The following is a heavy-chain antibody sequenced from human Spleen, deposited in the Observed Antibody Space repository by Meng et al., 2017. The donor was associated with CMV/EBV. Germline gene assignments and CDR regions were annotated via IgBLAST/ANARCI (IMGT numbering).Heavy chain of an antibody. CDR1: GFRFSSYA. J-gene: IGHJ4*02. V-gene: IGHV3-23*01. D-gene: IGHD6-19*01. Sequence: GGSLRLSCKVSGFRFSSYAMSWVRQAPGKGLEWVSSISGSGDRTYYADSMEGRFTISRDNSKDTLYLQMNSLRAEDTAIYYCAKRPGQWLDLPFDYWGQGTLVTVSS. CDR3: AKRPGQWLDLPFDY. CDR2: ISGSGDRT.